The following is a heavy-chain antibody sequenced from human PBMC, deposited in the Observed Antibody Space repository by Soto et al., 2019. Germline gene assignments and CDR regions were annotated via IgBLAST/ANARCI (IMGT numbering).Heavy chain of an antibody. J-gene: IGHJ5*02. V-gene: IGHV3-23*01. Sequence: PGGSLRLSCAASGFTFSSYAMSWVRQAPGKGLEWVSAISGSGGSTYYADSVKGRFTISRDNSKNTLYLQMNSLRAEDTAGYYSAKDPVGDLLLNYYNGFAPGGKGTLVTVSS. CDR2: ISGSGGST. CDR3: AKDPVGDLLLNYYNGFAP. D-gene: IGHD4-17*01. CDR1: GFTFSSYA.